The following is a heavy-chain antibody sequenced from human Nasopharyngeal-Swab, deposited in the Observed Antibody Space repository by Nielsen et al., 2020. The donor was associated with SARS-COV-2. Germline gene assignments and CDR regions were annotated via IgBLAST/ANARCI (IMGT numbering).Heavy chain of an antibody. Sequence: GGSLRLSCVASGFSFSSYTMNWVRQAPGQGLEWVASITSGSLYIYYTDSLRGRFSISRDDATNSVFLHINGLRVDDTATYYCVRESPSWFEDYWGQGTLVTVSS. J-gene: IGHJ4*02. D-gene: IGHD3-10*01. CDR1: GFSFSSYT. V-gene: IGHV3-21*01. CDR3: VRESPSWFEDY. CDR2: ITSGSLYI.